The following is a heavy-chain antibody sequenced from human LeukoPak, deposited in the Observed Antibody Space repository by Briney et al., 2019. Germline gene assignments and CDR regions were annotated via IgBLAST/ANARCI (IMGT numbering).Heavy chain of an antibody. V-gene: IGHV1-8*01. J-gene: IGHJ6*03. CDR2: MNPKSGNT. D-gene: IGHD3-9*01. CDR1: GYTFSTYD. CDR3: ARDVRYFDWLLPSKNYYYMDV. Sequence: ASVKVSCKAAGYTFSTYDISWLRQATGQGLEWMGLMNPKSGNTHLVQKFQGRVTMTTNTSIRTAYMELSSVRTEDTAVYYCARDVRYFDWLLPSKNYYYMDVWGKGTTVTVSS.